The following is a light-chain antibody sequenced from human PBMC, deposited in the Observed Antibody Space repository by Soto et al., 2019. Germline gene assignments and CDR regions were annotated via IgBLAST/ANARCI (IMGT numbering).Light chain of an antibody. CDR3: QQYDNLPR. J-gene: IGKJ3*01. Sequence: DIQMTQSPSSLSASVGDRVTITCQASQDISNYLNWYQQKPGKAPKLLIYDASNLEKGVPSRFSGSGSGTDFTFTISSLQPEDIATYYCQQYDNLPRFGPGTKVDIK. V-gene: IGKV1-33*01. CDR2: DAS. CDR1: QDISNY.